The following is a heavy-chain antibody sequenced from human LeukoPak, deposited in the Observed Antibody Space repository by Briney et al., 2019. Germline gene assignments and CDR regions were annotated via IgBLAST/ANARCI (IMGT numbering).Heavy chain of an antibody. D-gene: IGHD5-18*01. CDR1: GFTFSSYA. CDR2: ISGSGGNS. J-gene: IGHJ4*02. V-gene: IGHV3-23*01. Sequence: GGSLRLSCAASGFTFSSYAMNWVRQSPVKGLEWVSGISGSGGNSFYADSVKGRFSTSRDNARNTLYLHMNNLRAEDTAIYYCTKDTLRSGYPSQFDYWGQGILVTVSS. CDR3: TKDTLRSGYPSQFDY.